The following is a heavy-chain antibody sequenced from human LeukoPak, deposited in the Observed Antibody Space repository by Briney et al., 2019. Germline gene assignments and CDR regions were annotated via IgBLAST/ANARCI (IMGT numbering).Heavy chain of an antibody. CDR2: IYTSGST. CDR1: GGSISSGSYY. J-gene: IGHJ4*02. V-gene: IGHV4-61*02. CDR3: AREEYSCSSGGIDY. Sequence: PSQTLSLTCTVSGGSISSGSYYWSWIRQPAGKGLEWIGRIYTSGSTNYNPSLKSRVTISVDTSKNQFSLKLSSVTAADTAVYYCAREEYSCSSGGIDYWGQGTLVTVSS. D-gene: IGHD6-6*01.